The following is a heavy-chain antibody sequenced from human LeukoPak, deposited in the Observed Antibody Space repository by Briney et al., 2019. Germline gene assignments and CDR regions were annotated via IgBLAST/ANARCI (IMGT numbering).Heavy chain of an antibody. J-gene: IGHJ4*02. CDR1: GGTFSSYA. Sequence: ASVKVSCKASGGTFSSYAISWVRQAPGQRLEWMGWINAGNGNTKYSQKFQGRVTITRDTSASTAYMELSSLRSEDTAVYYCARDLGYSYGYPFDYWGQGTLVTVSS. CDR3: ARDLGYSYGYPFDY. CDR2: INAGNGNT. D-gene: IGHD5-18*01. V-gene: IGHV1-3*01.